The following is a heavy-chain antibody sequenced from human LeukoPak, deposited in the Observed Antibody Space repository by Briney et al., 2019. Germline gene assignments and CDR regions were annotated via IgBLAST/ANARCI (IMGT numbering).Heavy chain of an antibody. J-gene: IGHJ4*02. V-gene: IGHV1-18*01. CDR3: ARDRYCSGGSCYSGRAY. CDR1: GYTFTSYG. CDR2: LSAYNGNT. Sequence: ASVKVSCKASGYTFTSYGISWVRQAPGQGLEWLGWLSAYNGNTNYAQKLQGRVTMTTDTSTSTAYMELRSLRSDDTAVYYCARDRYCSGGSCYSGRAYWGQGTLVTVSS. D-gene: IGHD2-15*01.